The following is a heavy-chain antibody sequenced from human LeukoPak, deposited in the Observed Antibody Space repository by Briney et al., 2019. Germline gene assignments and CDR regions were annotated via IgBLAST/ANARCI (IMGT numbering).Heavy chain of an antibody. CDR1: GGSFSGYY. V-gene: IGHV4-34*01. D-gene: IGHD5-18*01. Sequence: PSETLSLTCAVYGGSFSGYYWSWIRQPPGKGLEWIGEINHSGSTNYNPSLKSRVTISVDTSKNQFSLKLSSVTAADTAVYYCARETTSYGAFLFDYWGQGTLVTVSS. CDR2: INHSGST. CDR3: ARETTSYGAFLFDY. J-gene: IGHJ4*02.